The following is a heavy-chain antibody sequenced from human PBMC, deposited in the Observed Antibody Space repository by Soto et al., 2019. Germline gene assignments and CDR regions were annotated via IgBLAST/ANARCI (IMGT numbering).Heavy chain of an antibody. V-gene: IGHV1-2*02. Sequence: QVQVLQSGAEVKKPGASVKVSCKPSGYSFINHYIHWVRQAPGQGLEWMGWINPNTSVTHFSQKFEGRVTLARGTSIATGQLEPTRLTTDDTAVYFCSRALFWDLNYVEKWGQGTLVTVSS. CDR2: INPNTSVT. D-gene: IGHD3-16*01. CDR1: GYSFINHY. CDR3: SRALFWDLNYVEK. J-gene: IGHJ4*02.